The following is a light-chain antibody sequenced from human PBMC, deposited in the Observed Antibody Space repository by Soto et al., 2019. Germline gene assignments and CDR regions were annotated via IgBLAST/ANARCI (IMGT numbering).Light chain of an antibody. Sequence: QSALTQPASVSGSPGQSITISCTGTSSDVGGYNSVSWYQQHPGKTPKLMIYEVSHRPSGVSNRFSGSKSGNTASLTISGLQAEDEADYYCSSYTSSSTVVFGGGTKLTVL. CDR1: SSDVGGYNS. V-gene: IGLV2-14*01. J-gene: IGLJ2*01. CDR2: EVS. CDR3: SSYTSSSTVV.